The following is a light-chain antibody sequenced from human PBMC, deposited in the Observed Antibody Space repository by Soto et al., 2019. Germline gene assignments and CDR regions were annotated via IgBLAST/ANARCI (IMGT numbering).Light chain of an antibody. J-gene: IGKJ1*01. V-gene: IGKV3-20*01. Sequence: EIVLTQSPGTLSLSPGERATLSCRASQSVSSHYLAWYQQKHGQAPRLLIYGASSRATGIPGRFSGSGSGRDFTLTISRLDPEDFAVYYGQRHDSSSRTLGKGTKVEIQ. CDR1: QSVSSHY. CDR2: GAS. CDR3: QRHDSSSRT.